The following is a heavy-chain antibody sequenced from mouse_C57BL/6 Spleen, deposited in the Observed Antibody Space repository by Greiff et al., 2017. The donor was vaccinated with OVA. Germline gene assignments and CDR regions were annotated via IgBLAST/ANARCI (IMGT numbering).Heavy chain of an antibody. J-gene: IGHJ2*01. Sequence: VQLQQPGAELVMPGASVKLSCKASGYTFTSYWMHWVKQRPGQGLEWIGEIDPSDSYTNYNQKFKGKSTLTVDKSSSTAYMQLSSLTSEDSAVYYCARSGGGYYYFDYWGQGTTLTVSS. V-gene: IGHV1-69*01. D-gene: IGHD2-3*01. CDR1: GYTFTSYW. CDR2: IDPSDSYT. CDR3: ARSGGGYYYFDY.